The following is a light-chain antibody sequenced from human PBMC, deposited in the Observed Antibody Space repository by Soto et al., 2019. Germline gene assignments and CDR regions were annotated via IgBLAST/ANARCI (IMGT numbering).Light chain of an antibody. Sequence: QSVLTQPASVSGSPGQSITMSCAGVSSDVGSYNLVSWYQQYPGKAPKLIIYEGNKRPSGVSNRFSGSGSGNTASLTISGLQAEDAADYYCCSYTGSSTSFGGGTKLTVL. CDR3: CSYTGSSTS. CDR2: EGN. V-gene: IGLV2-23*01. CDR1: SSDVGSYNL. J-gene: IGLJ3*02.